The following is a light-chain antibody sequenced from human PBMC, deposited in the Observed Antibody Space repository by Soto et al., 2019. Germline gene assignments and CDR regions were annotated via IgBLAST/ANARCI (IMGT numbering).Light chain of an antibody. CDR2: GAS. Sequence: EIVMTQSPATLSVSPGDRATISCRASHSVNTNLAWYQQKPDQSPRPLIYGASIRATGIPARFSGSGAGTEFTLTISSLQSEDSAIYYCQQCVSWPPLTFGGGTKVEI. CDR3: QQCVSWPPLT. V-gene: IGKV3-15*01. CDR1: HSVNTN. J-gene: IGKJ4*01.